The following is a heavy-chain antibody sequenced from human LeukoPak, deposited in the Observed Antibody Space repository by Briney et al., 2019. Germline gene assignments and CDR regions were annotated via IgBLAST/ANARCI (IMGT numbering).Heavy chain of an antibody. CDR2: TSYDGRNT. V-gene: IGHV3-30*04. Sequence: AGKSLRLSCAASGFSFTTYALHWFRQAPGKGLEWVAVTSYDGRNTYYSDSVTGRFTISRDDSKNTLFLHMDSLRADDTGVYYCSRGYDRWLQSAPFYYWGQGTLVTVAS. D-gene: IGHD5-24*01. CDR3: SRGYDRWLQSAPFYY. J-gene: IGHJ4*02. CDR1: GFSFTTYA.